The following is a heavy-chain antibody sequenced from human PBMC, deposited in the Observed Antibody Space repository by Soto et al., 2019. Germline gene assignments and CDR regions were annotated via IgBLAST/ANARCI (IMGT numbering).Heavy chain of an antibody. D-gene: IGHD7-27*01. CDR2: INHSGST. V-gene: IGHV4-34*01. J-gene: IGHJ4*02. CDR3: ARGWGRISDY. CDR1: GENCSGYD. Sequence: SETNCLTCSVDGENCSGYDGSWIRQPPGKGLEWIGEINHSGSTNYNPSLKSRVTISVDTSKNQFSLKLSSVTAADTAVYYCARGWGRISDYWGQGALVTVSS.